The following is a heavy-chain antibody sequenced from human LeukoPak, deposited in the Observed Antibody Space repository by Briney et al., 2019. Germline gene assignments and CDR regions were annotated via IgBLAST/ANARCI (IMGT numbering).Heavy chain of an antibody. J-gene: IGHJ4*02. V-gene: IGHV4-34*01. CDR3: AREDRGSGSYLSGASSFFDY. Sequence: SETLSLTCAVYGGTFRDSYWNWIRQTPGKGLEWIGEIKHNGSPTYTPSLKSRVTISVDTSKNQFSLRLNSVTAADTGVYYCAREDRGSGSYLSGASSFFDYWGQGTLVTVSS. CDR2: IKHNGSP. CDR1: GGTFRDSY. D-gene: IGHD3-10*01.